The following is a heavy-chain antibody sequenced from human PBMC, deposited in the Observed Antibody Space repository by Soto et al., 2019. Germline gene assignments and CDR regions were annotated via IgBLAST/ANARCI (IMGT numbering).Heavy chain of an antibody. CDR3: VRVDWSDP. CDR2: TRYTSQWYS. V-gene: IGHV6-1*01. Sequence: SPTLSLACAISGDSVSSNSAAWDWIRQSPSRGVEWLGRTRYTSQWYSEDAVSVRSRITINPHTAKNHFSLQLTSVTPEDAAVYYCVRVDWSDPWGQGTLVTVSS. CDR1: GDSVSSNSAA. J-gene: IGHJ5*02.